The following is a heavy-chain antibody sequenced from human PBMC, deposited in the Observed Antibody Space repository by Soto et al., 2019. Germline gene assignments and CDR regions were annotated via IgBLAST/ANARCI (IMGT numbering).Heavy chain of an antibody. V-gene: IGHV1-3*04. CDR3: AREPLCGSKCYLNYFDP. J-gene: IGHJ5*02. Sequence: QVQLVQSGAEVKEPGASVKVSCEASGYRITYYPIHWLRQAPGQGLEWMGWINIGNGNTQYSQDFQGRVTITADTSTATAYMELSSLTSGDTAVYYCAREPLCGSKCYLNYFDPWGQGTLVTVSS. D-gene: IGHD2-21*01. CDR2: INIGNGNT. CDR1: GYRITYYP.